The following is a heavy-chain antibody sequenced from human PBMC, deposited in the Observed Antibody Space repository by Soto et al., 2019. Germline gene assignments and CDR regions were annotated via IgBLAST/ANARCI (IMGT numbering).Heavy chain of an antibody. CDR1: GYTFTTYT. CDR2: INAGNGET. V-gene: IGHV1-3*01. CDR3: ARGAVVMVRGVEGYNEKKNYYYYGMDV. J-gene: IGHJ6*02. D-gene: IGHD3-10*01. Sequence: ASVKVSCKASGYTFTTYTIQWVRQAPGQRLERKRRINAGNGETKYAQNIQGRGTITRDTSASTAYMELSSLRSEDTAVYYCARGAVVMVRGVEGYNEKKNYYYYGMDVWGQGTTVTVSS.